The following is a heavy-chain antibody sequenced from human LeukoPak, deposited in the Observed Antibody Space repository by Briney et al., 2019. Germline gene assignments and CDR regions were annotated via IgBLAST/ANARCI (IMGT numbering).Heavy chain of an antibody. V-gene: IGHV3-11*05. CDR2: ISGSSTYT. CDR3: AKGPSGSWFDP. Sequence: GGSLRLSCAVSGFTFSDSYMSWIRQAPGKGLQWISYISGSSTYTNYADSVKGRFTISRDNAKNTLYLQMNSLRAEDTAVYYCAKGPSGSWFDPWGQGTLVTVSS. CDR1: GFTFSDSY. J-gene: IGHJ5*02. D-gene: IGHD1-26*01.